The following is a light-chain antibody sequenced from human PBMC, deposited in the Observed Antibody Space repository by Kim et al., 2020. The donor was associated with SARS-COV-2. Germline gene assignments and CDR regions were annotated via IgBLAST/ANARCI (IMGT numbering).Light chain of an antibody. V-gene: IGKV1-5*03. CDR1: RKIATW. J-gene: IGKJ1*01. Sequence: SASIGDRVTITCRASRKIATWVAWYQQKPGEAPRLLIYKASNLKSGVPSRFGGSGSGTEFTLTTDSLQADDLATYYCQQYKSYPWTFGQGTKLEI. CDR3: QQYKSYPWT. CDR2: KAS.